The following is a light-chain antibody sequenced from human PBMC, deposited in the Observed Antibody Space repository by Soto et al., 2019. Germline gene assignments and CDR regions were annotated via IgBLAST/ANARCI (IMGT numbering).Light chain of an antibody. CDR1: QSIAANY. V-gene: IGKV3-20*01. CDR3: QQYGSSPWT. J-gene: IGKJ1*01. CDR2: AAS. Sequence: EIVLTQSPGTLSLSPGDRATLSCRASQSIAANYLAWFQQKPGQAPRLLIYAASNRATGIPDRFSGSGSGTDFTLTISRLEPEDFAVYYCQQYGSSPWTFGRGTKVDIK.